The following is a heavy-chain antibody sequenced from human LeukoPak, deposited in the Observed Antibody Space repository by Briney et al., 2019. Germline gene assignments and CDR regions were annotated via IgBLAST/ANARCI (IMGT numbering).Heavy chain of an antibody. D-gene: IGHD3-10*01. Sequence: PGGSLRLSCTASGFTFGDYARSWVRQAPGKGLEWVGFIRSKAYGGTTEYAASVKGRFTISRDDSKSIAYLQMNSLKTEDTAVYYCTRVYYGSGSYQYYFDYWGQGTLVTVSS. CDR2: IRSKAYGGTT. CDR1: GFTFGDYA. V-gene: IGHV3-49*04. J-gene: IGHJ4*02. CDR3: TRVYYGSGSYQYYFDY.